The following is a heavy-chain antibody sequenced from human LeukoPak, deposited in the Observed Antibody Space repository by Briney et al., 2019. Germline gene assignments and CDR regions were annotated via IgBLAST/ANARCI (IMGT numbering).Heavy chain of an antibody. CDR2: IRTSVSST. V-gene: IGHV3-23*01. D-gene: IGHD1-14*01. J-gene: IGHJ4*02. CDR3: AKDLNNNGRGFDY. Sequence: PGGSLRLSCAASGFTFSSYGLSWVRQAPGKGLEWVSAIRTSVSSTYYADSVQGRFIISRDNSKNTLYLQMDSLRGDDTAAYYCAKDLNNNGRGFDYWGQGTLVTVSS. CDR1: GFTFSSYG.